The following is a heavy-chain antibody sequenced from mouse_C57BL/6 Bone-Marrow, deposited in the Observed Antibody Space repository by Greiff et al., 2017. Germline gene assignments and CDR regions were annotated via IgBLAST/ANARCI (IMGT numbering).Heavy chain of an antibody. CDR1: GYTFTDYY. D-gene: IGHD1-1*01. V-gene: IGHV1-19*01. Sequence: VQLQQSGPVLVKPGASVKMSCKASGYTFTDYYMNWVKQSHGKSLEWIGVINPYNGGTSYNQKFKGKATLTVDKSSSTAYMELNILTSEDSAVYYCADYYGRPFDYWGKGTTLTVSS. J-gene: IGHJ2*01. CDR3: ADYYGRPFDY. CDR2: INPYNGGT.